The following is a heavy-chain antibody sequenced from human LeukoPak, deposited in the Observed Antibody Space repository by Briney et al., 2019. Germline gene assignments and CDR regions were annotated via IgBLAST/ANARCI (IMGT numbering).Heavy chain of an antibody. Sequence: ASVKVSCKASGYTFTSLDVNWVRQATGQGLEWIGWTNPNTGNTGYAQRFQGRVTMTRDTSINTAYMELSSLTSEDTAVYYCARDIRGSRWFEPWGQGTLVTVSS. CDR3: ARDIRGSRWFEP. J-gene: IGHJ5*02. V-gene: IGHV1-8*01. CDR2: TNPNTGNT. CDR1: GYTFTSLD.